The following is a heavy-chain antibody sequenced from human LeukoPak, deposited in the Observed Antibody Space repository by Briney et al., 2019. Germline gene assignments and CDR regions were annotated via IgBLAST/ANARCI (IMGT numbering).Heavy chain of an antibody. CDR1: GFTFSSYG. V-gene: IGHV3-30*18. CDR3: AKDSTRGTYDDSSGYYY. J-gene: IGHJ4*02. CDR2: ISYDGSNK. Sequence: PGRSLRLSCAASGFTFSSYGMHWVRQAPGKGLEWVAVISYDGSNKYYADSVKGRFNISRDNSKNTLYLQMNSLRAEDTAVYYCAKDSTRGTYDDSSGYYYWGQGTLVTVSS. D-gene: IGHD3-22*01.